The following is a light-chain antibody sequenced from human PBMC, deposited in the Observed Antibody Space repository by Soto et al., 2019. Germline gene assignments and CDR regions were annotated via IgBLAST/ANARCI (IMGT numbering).Light chain of an antibody. CDR3: QHYNSYSEA. Sequence: EIQMTQSPSTLSASVGDRSTITCLASQSISSWLAWYQQKPGKAPELLIYAAYTLQSGVTSRFSGSGSGTEFTLTISSLQPDDFATYYCQHYNSYSEAVGPGTKVEIK. J-gene: IGKJ1*01. V-gene: IGKV1-5*01. CDR1: QSISSW. CDR2: AAY.